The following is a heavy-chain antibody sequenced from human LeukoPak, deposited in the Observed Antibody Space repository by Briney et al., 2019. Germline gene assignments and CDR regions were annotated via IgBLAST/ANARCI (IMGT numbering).Heavy chain of an antibody. CDR1: GYSISSGYY. J-gene: IGHJ4*02. V-gene: IGHV4-38-2*01. Sequence: SSETLSLTCAVSGYSISSGYYWGWIRQPPGKGLEWIGSIYHSGSTYYNPSLKSRVTISVDTSKNQLSLKLSSVTAADTAVYYCARHWGVTTRPLDYWGQGTLVTVSS. D-gene: IGHD3-10*01. CDR2: IYHSGST. CDR3: ARHWGVTTRPLDY.